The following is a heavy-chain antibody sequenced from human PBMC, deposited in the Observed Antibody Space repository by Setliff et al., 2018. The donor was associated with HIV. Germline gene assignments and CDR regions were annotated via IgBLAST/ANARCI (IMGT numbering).Heavy chain of an antibody. D-gene: IGHD1-26*01. CDR1: GFSFSTSW. J-gene: IGHJ4*02. V-gene: IGHV3-74*01. CDR2: IYPDGITA. Sequence: LRLSCAASGFSFSTSWVHWVRQAPGRRLVWVARIYPDGITADYADSVKGRFTISRDNTKNMLYLRMNSLRDEDTAVYYCAKDWDPSVLPEGSFDYWGQGTLVTVSS. CDR3: AKDWDPSVLPEGSFDY.